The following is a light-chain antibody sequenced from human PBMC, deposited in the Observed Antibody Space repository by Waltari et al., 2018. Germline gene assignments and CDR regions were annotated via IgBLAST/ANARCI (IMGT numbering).Light chain of an antibody. J-gene: IGLJ3*02. CDR1: RSDVGGYDY. CDR2: DVS. Sequence: QSALTQPRSVSGSPGQSVTISCTGTRSDVGGYDYVPWYQQNPGKAPKFMIYDVSKRPSGVPDRFSGSKSGNTASLTISGLQAEDEADYYCCSYAGSYGVFGGGTRLTVL. V-gene: IGLV2-11*01. CDR3: CSYAGSYGV.